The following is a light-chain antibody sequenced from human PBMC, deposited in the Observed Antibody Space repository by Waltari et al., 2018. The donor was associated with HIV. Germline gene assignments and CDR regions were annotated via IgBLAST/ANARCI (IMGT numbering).Light chain of an antibody. Sequence: QSALTQPRSVSGSPGQSVTISCTPTSSDVGNFNFPSWYQHLPGKAPHLVFYAVSRPPAGVTVRFPGSKGGNAASITIAGHEAEDEDDYYCCTYAASNVIFGGGTKLTVL. CDR1: SSDVGNFNF. CDR2: AVS. V-gene: IGLV2-11*01. J-gene: IGLJ2*01. CDR3: CTYAASNVI.